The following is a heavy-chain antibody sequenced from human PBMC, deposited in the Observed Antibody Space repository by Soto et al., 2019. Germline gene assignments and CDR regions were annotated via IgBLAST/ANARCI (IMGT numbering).Heavy chain of an antibody. V-gene: IGHV1-8*01. CDR2: MNPNSGNT. CDR1: GYTFTSYD. J-gene: IGHJ6*03. Sequence: ASVKVSCKASGYTFTSYDINWVRQATGQGLEWMGWMNPNSGNTGYAQKFQGRVTMTRNTSISTAYMELSSLRSEDTAVYYCARTVLDPYYYYYYVDVWGKGTTVTVSS. D-gene: IGHD4-4*01. CDR3: ARTVLDPYYYYYYVDV.